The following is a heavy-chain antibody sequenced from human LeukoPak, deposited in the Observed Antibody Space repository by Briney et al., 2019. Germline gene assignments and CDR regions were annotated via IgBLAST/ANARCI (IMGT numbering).Heavy chain of an antibody. CDR3: ARGARAASYYYDSSGYYASSGLDY. V-gene: IGHV4-59*12. Sequence: SETLSLTCTVSGGSISSYYWSWIRQPPGKGLEWIGYIYYSGSTNYNPSLKSRVTISVDTSKNQFSLKLSSVTAADTAVYYCARGARAASYYYDSSGYYASSGLDYWGQGTLVTVSS. D-gene: IGHD3-22*01. CDR1: GGSISSYY. CDR2: IYYSGST. J-gene: IGHJ4*02.